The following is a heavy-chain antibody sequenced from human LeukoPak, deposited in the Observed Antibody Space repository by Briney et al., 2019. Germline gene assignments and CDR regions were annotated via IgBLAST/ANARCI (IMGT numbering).Heavy chain of an antibody. CDR3: ARGYYDSSDESFDY. CDR1: SGFIRSYH. J-gene: IGHJ4*02. CDR2: IYYSGSP. Sequence: SETLSLLCTVSSGFIRSYHWRWLRHPPEKALEGLGYIYYSGSPNYNPSLKSRVTISVDTSKNQFSLKLSSVTAADTAVYYCARGYYDSSDESFDYWGQGTLVTVSS. D-gene: IGHD3-22*01. V-gene: IGHV4-59*01.